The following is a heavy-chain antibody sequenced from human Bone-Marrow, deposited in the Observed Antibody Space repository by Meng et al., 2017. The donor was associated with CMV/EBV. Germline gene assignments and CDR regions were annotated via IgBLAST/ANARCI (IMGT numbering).Heavy chain of an antibody. D-gene: IGHD2-8*01. CDR1: GRTFGSYS. CDR3: ARDGIVLMVYARDAFDI. J-gene: IGHJ3*02. V-gene: IGHV3-21*01. Sequence: GESLKISCEASGRTFGSYSMNWVRQAPGKGLEWVSYISGSGSDIYYTDSVKGRFTISRDNGKNSLYLQMNSLRAEDTAVYYCARDGIVLMVYARDAFDIWGQGTMVTVSS. CDR2: ISGSGSDI.